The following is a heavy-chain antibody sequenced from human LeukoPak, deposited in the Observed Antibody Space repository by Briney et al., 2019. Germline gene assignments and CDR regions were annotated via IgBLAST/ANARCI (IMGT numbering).Heavy chain of an antibody. CDR3: AKTWLGY. CDR1: GFTFSSYA. D-gene: IGHD3-22*01. J-gene: IGHJ4*02. Sequence: GGSLRLSCAASGFTFSSYAMHWVRQAPGKGLEWVAVISYDGSNKYYADSVKGRFTISRDNSKNTLYLQMNSLRAEDTAVYYCAKTWLGYWGQGTLVTVSS. V-gene: IGHV3-30-3*02. CDR2: ISYDGSNK.